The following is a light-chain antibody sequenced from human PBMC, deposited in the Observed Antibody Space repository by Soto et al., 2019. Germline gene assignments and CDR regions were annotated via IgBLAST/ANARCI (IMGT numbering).Light chain of an antibody. CDR1: NSNIGTNT. V-gene: IGLV1-44*01. CDR2: SNN. Sequence: QSVLTQPPSASGTPGQRVTISCSGGNSNIGTNTVNWYQHLPGSAPKLLIYSNNQRPSGVPDRFSGSKSGTSASLAISGLQPDDEADYYFEAWDGSLNVVLFGGGTKLT. J-gene: IGLJ2*01. CDR3: EAWDGSLNVVL.